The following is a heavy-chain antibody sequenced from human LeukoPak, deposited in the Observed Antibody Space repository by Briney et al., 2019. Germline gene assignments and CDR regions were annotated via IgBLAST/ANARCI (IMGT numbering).Heavy chain of an antibody. Sequence: ASVKVSCKASGGTFSSYAISWVRQAPGQGLEWMGGIIPIFSTASYARKFQGRVTITADESTSTAYTELSSLRSEDTAVYYCARDRRRWLQEFDYWGQGTLVTVSS. CDR1: GGTFSSYA. CDR2: IIPIFSTA. J-gene: IGHJ4*02. CDR3: ARDRRRWLQEFDY. D-gene: IGHD5-24*01. V-gene: IGHV1-69*01.